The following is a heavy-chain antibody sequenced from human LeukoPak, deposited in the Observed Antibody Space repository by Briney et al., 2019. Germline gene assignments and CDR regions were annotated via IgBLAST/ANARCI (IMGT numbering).Heavy chain of an antibody. V-gene: IGHV1-46*01. CDR1: GYIFTSYD. CDR2: INPSSGST. CDR3: ARRAGDHYYFDY. J-gene: IGHJ4*02. Sequence: GASVKVSCKASGYIFTSYDMHWVRQAPGQGLEWMGIINPSSGSTSYAQKFQDRVKMTRDTSRSTVYMELSSLRSEDTAVYYCARRAGDHYYFDYWGQGTLVTVSS. D-gene: IGHD7-27*01.